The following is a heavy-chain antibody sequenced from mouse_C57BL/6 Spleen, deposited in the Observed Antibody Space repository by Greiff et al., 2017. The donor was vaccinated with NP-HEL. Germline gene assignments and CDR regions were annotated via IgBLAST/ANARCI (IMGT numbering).Heavy chain of an antibody. Sequence: QVQLKQSGPELVKPGASVKISCKASGYAFSSSWMNWVKQRPGKGLEWIGRIYPGDGDTNYNGKFKGKATLTADKSSSTAYMQLSSLTSEDSAVYCCARVTYGSSYQYDAMDYLGQGTSVTVSS. CDR3: ARVTYGSSYQYDAMDY. V-gene: IGHV1-82*01. CDR2: IYPGDGDT. CDR1: GYAFSSSW. D-gene: IGHD1-1*01. J-gene: IGHJ4*01.